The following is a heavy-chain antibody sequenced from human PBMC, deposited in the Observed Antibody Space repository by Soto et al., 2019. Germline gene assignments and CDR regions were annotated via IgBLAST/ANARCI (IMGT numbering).Heavy chain of an antibody. Sequence: GGSLRLSCAASGFTFSSYAMSWVRQAPGKGLEWASAISGSGGSTYYADSVKGRFTISRDNSKNTLYLQMNSLRAEDTAVYYCATVRDYYYYMDFWGKGTTVTVSS. CDR1: GFTFSSYA. V-gene: IGHV3-23*01. CDR2: ISGSGGST. J-gene: IGHJ6*03. CDR3: ATVRDYYYYMDF.